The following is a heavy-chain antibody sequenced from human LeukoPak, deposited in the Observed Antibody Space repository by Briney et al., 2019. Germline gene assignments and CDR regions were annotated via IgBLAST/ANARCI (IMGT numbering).Heavy chain of an antibody. CDR1: GFTLSSYW. V-gene: IGHV3-74*01. CDR3: ARVSWVFDNSGCQCS. CDR2: INTDGTVT. Sequence: PGGSLRLSCAASGFTLSSYWMHWVRQVPGKGLVWVSHINTDGTVTHYADSVKGRFTISRDNSQNTLYLQMNSLRVEDTAVYFCARVSWVFDNSGCQCSWGQGTLVTVSS. J-gene: IGHJ5*02. D-gene: IGHD3-22*01.